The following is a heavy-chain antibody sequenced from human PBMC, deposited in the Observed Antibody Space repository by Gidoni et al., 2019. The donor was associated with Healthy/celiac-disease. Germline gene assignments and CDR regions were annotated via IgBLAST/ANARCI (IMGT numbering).Heavy chain of an antibody. D-gene: IGHD3-22*01. J-gene: IGHJ1*01. V-gene: IGHV5-10-1*03. CDR1: GYSFTSYW. CDR2: IDPSDSYT. Sequence: EVQLVQSGEEVKKPGESLRISCTGSGYSFTSYWLSWVRQMPGKGLEWMGRIDPSDSYTNYSPSFQGHVTSSADKSISTAYLQWSSLKASDTAMYYCARGYYYDSSGYGAEYFQHWGQGTLVTVSS. CDR3: ARGYYYDSSGYGAEYFQH.